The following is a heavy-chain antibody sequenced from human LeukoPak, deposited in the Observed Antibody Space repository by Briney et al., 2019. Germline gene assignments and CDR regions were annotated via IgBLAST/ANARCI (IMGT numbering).Heavy chain of an antibody. CDR3: ARVPETAYYYDSSGYEFDY. CDR1: GGTFSSYA. CDR2: IIPIFGIA. J-gene: IGHJ4*02. Sequence: GASVRVSCKASGGTFSSYAISWVRQAPGQGLEWMGRIIPIFGIANYAQKFQGRVTITADKSTSTAYMELSSLRSEDTAVYCCARVPETAYYYDSSGYEFDYWGQGTLVTVSS. V-gene: IGHV1-69*04. D-gene: IGHD3-22*01.